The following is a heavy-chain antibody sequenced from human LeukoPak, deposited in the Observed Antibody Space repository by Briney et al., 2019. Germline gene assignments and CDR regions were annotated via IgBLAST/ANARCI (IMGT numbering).Heavy chain of an antibody. J-gene: IGHJ5*02. CDR2: IGDRGGST. D-gene: IGHD3-16*01. Sequence: PGGSLRLSCAASGFRFSDFTMTWVRQAPGKGPEWVSAIGDRGGSTYYADSLGGRFTISRDNSKDMLYLQMNSLKVEDTATYYCGKEGGAWGQGTKVTVSS. CDR1: GFRFSDFT. CDR3: GKEGGA. V-gene: IGHV3-23*01.